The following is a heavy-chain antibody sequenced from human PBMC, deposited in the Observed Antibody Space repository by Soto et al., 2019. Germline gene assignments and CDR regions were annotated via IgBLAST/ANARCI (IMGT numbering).Heavy chain of an antibody. Sequence: QLQLQESGPGLVKPSETLSLTCTVSGGSISSSSYYWGWIRQPPGKGLEWIGSIYYSGSTYYNPSLKSRVTISVDTSKNQFSLKLSSVTAADTAVYYCARHPGYCSGGSCYFWGAFDNWGQGTMVTVSS. CDR3: ARHPGYCSGGSCYFWGAFDN. CDR1: GGSISSSSYY. V-gene: IGHV4-39*01. D-gene: IGHD2-15*01. CDR2: IYYSGST. J-gene: IGHJ3*02.